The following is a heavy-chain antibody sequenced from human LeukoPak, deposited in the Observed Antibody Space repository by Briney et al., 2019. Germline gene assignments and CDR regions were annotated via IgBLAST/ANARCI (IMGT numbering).Heavy chain of an antibody. V-gene: IGHV3-30*18. D-gene: IGHD6-19*01. Sequence: GGSLRLSCAASGFTFSSYSMNWVRQAPGKGLEWVAVITYDGRNAYYADAVKGRFTISRDNSKNMVNLQVNSLRAEDTAVYYCAKAAYSSGWYVSYWGQGTLVTVPS. CDR1: GFTFSSYS. CDR3: AKAAYSSGWYVSY. CDR2: ITYDGRNA. J-gene: IGHJ4*02.